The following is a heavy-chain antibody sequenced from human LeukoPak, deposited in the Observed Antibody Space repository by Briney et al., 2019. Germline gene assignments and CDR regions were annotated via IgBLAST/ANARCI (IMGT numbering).Heavy chain of an antibody. D-gene: IGHD1-20*01. CDR3: ARFRSGNWYYFDS. V-gene: IGHV4-59*01. CDR1: GGSISGYY. CDR2: IYDIGIT. J-gene: IGHJ4*02. Sequence: SETLSLTCTVSGGSISGYYCSWIRQPPGRGLEWIGYIYDIGITNYNPSLKSRVTMSVDTSKNQFSLRLSSVTAEDSAVYYCARFRSGNWYYFDSWGQGTRVTVSS.